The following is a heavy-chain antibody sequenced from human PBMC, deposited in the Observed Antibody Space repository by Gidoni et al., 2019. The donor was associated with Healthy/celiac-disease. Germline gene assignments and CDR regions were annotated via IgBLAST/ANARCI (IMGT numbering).Heavy chain of an antibody. CDR1: GYTFTSYY. Sequence: QVQLVQSGAEVKKPGASVKVSCKASGYTFTSYYMHWVRQAPGQGLEWMGIINPSGGSTSYAQKFQGRVTMTRDTSTSTVYMELSSLRSEDTAVYYCASSPRRMEPYYYYGMDVWGQGTTVTVSS. D-gene: IGHD1-1*01. CDR3: ASSPRRMEPYYYYGMDV. CDR2: INPSGGST. V-gene: IGHV1-46*03. J-gene: IGHJ6*02.